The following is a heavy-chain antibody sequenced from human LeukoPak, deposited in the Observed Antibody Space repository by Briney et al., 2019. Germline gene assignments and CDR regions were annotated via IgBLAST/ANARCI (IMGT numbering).Heavy chain of an antibody. CDR3: ARVFTAVAEVLGALDI. D-gene: IGHD6-19*01. Sequence: SVKVSCKASGGTFSSYAISWVRQAPGQGLEWMGGIIPIFGTANYAQKFQGRVTITADESTSTAYMELSSLRSEDTAVYYCARVFTAVAEVLGALDIWGQGTMVTVSS. V-gene: IGHV1-69*01. J-gene: IGHJ3*02. CDR2: IIPIFGTA. CDR1: GGTFSSYA.